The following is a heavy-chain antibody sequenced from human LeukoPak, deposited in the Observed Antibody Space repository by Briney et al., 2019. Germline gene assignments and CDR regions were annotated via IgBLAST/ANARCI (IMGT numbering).Heavy chain of an antibody. CDR1: GFTFSSYG. Sequence: GGSLRLSCAASGFTFSSYGMHWVRQAPGKGLEWVAVISYDGSNKYYADSVKGRFTISRDNSKNTLYLQMNSLRAEDTAVYYCAKDSVYGSGSIDYWGQGTLVTVSS. CDR2: ISYDGSNK. D-gene: IGHD3-10*01. CDR3: AKDSVYGSGSIDY. V-gene: IGHV3-30*18. J-gene: IGHJ4*02.